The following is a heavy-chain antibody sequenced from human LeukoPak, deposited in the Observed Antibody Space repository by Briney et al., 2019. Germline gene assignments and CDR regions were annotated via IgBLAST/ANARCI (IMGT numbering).Heavy chain of an antibody. Sequence: GGSLRLSCAASGYTFRRNGMHWVRQAPGKGLEWVAVISYDGSNKYYADSVKGRFTISRDNSKNTLYLQMNSLRAEDTAVYYCAKEVAYYYGSGSNPPFDPWGQGTLVTVSS. V-gene: IGHV3-30*18. CDR3: AKEVAYYYGSGSNPPFDP. J-gene: IGHJ5*02. CDR1: GYTFRRNG. D-gene: IGHD3-10*01. CDR2: ISYDGSNK.